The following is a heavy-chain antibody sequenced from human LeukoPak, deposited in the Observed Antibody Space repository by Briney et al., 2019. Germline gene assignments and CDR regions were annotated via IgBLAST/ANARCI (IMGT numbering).Heavy chain of an antibody. CDR2: IYPGASDT. CDR1: GSRFTNYW. D-gene: IGHD3-3*01. CDR3: ARLITIFGVVKGPFDI. J-gene: IGHJ3*02. V-gene: IGHV5-51*01. Sequence: GESLKISCQGSGSRFTNYWIGWVRQLPGEGLDWMGIIYPGASDTKYSPSFQGQVTMSADKSISTAHLQWSSLKASDTAMYYCARLITIFGVVKGPFDIWGLGTMVTASS.